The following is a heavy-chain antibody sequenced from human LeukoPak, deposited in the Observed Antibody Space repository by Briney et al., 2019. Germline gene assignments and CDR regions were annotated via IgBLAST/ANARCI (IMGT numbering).Heavy chain of an antibody. CDR3: ARRQGCSSTSCPPDS. CDR1: GYTFTTYW. D-gene: IGHD2-2*01. CDR2: IYPGDSDT. Sequence: GESLKISCKGSGYTFTTYWIGWVRQMPGKGLEWMGIIYPGDSDTRYSPSFQGQVTMSADKSINTAYLQWSSLKASDTAMYYCARRQGCSSTSCPPDSWGQGTLVTVSS. V-gene: IGHV5-51*01. J-gene: IGHJ4*02.